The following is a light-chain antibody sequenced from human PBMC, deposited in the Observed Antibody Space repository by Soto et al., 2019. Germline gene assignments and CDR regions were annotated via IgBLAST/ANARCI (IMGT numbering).Light chain of an antibody. J-gene: IGKJ1*01. Sequence: EIVLTQSPGTLSLSPGERATLSCRASQSVSNNYLAWYQQKPGQAPRLLIYGASNRATGIPDRFSGSGSGTDFTLTISRLEPEDFAVYHCQQYGSSGTFGQGTQ. CDR3: QQYGSSGT. CDR1: QSVSNNY. V-gene: IGKV3-20*01. CDR2: GAS.